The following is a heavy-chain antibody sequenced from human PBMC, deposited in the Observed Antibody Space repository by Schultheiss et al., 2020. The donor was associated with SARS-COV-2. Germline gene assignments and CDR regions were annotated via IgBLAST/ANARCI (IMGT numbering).Heavy chain of an antibody. D-gene: IGHD3-3*01. CDR2: IYYSGST. Sequence: GSLRLSCAASGFTFSSYWMHWVRQAPGKGLEWIGSIYYSGSTYYNPSLKSRVTISVDTSKNQFSLKLSSVTAADTAVYYCASHYDFWSGYPRPGTYCYYYGMDDWGQGTTVTVSS. J-gene: IGHJ6*02. V-gene: IGHV4-39*01. CDR3: ASHYDFWSGYPRPGTYCYYYGMDD. CDR1: GFTFSSYW.